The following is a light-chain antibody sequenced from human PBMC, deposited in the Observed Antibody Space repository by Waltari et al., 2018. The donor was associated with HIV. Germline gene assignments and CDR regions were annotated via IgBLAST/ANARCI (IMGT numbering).Light chain of an antibody. CDR3: QQYSGSPPT. V-gene: IGKV3-20*01. Sequence: EIVLTQSPDTLSLSPGERATLSCRASQNVRSNYLAWYQQKPGQAPRLLISGTSSRATGIPDRFSGSGSGTDFTLTISRLEPEDSAVYYCQQYSGSPPTFGQGTKVEIK. J-gene: IGKJ1*01. CDR2: GTS. CDR1: QNVRSNY.